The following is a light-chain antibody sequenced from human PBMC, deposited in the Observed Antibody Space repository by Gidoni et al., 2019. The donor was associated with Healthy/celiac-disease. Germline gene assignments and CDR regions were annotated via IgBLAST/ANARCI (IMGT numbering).Light chain of an antibody. Sequence: EIVMTQSPATLSVSPGERATLPCRASQSVRSNLAWYQQKPGQAPRRLIYGASTRATGIPASVSGSGSGTEFTLTISSLQSEDFAVYYCQQYNNWPRRLTFXGXTKVXIK. CDR1: QSVRSN. V-gene: IGKV3-15*01. CDR3: QQYNNWPRRLT. J-gene: IGKJ4*01. CDR2: GAS.